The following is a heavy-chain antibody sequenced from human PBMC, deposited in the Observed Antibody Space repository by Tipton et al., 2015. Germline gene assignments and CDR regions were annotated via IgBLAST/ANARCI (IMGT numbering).Heavy chain of an antibody. Sequence: TLSLTCTVSGGSISSYYWSWIRQSPGKGLEWIGYISYSGTTNFNPSLKSRVTISVDTSKTQFSLKMSSVSASDTAVYYCARVWAAYSYGQLDKWGQGTRVTVSS. D-gene: IGHD5-18*01. CDR1: GGSISSYY. CDR2: ISYSGTT. J-gene: IGHJ4*02. CDR3: ARVWAAYSYGQLDK. V-gene: IGHV4-59*13.